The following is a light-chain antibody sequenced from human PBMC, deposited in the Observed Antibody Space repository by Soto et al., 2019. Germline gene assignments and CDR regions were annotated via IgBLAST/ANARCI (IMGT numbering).Light chain of an antibody. CDR1: ESVSRN. CDR3: QQYNSWPPIT. V-gene: IGKV3-15*01. Sequence: VVMTQSPATLSVYPGERATISCRASESVSRNLAWYQQKPGQAPRLLIYDASTRATGIPDRFSGGGSGTEFTLTLSSLQSEDFVVYYCQQYNSWPPITFGQGTRLEIK. J-gene: IGKJ5*01. CDR2: DAS.